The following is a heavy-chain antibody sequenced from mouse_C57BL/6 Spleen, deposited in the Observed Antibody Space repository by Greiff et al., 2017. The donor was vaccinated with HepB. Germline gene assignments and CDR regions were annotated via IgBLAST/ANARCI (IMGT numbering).Heavy chain of an antibody. D-gene: IGHD1-1*01. V-gene: IGHV7-3*01. CDR2: IRNKANGYTT. Sequence: EVMLVESGGGLVQPGGSLSLSCAASGFTFTDYYMSWVRQPPGKALEWLGFIRNKANGYTTEYSASVKGRFTISRDNSQSILYLRMNALRAEDSATYYCARWYYYGSSSWYFDDWGTGTTVTVSS. CDR1: GFTFTDYY. J-gene: IGHJ1*03. CDR3: ARWYYYGSSSWYFDD.